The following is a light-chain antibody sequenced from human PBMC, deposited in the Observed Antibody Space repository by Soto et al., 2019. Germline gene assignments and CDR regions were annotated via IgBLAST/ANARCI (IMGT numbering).Light chain of an antibody. V-gene: IGLV2-14*01. CDR3: SSYTSSSTPVV. J-gene: IGLJ2*01. CDR2: EVS. Sequence: QSALTQPASVSGSPGQSITISCTGTSSDLGGYNYVSWYQQHPGKAPKLIIYEVSDRPSGVSNRFSGSKSGNTASLTISGLQADDEGDYYCSSYTSSSTPVVFGGGTKLTVL. CDR1: SSDLGGYNY.